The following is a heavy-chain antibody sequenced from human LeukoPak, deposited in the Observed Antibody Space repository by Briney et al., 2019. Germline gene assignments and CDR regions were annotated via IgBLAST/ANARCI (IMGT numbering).Heavy chain of an antibody. CDR2: INPNSGGT. CDR3: ASGDSSGKYYFDY. D-gene: IGHD6-19*01. V-gene: IGHV1-2*06. Sequence: ASVKVSCKASGYTFTGYYMHWVRHAPGQGLEWMGRINPNSGGTNYAQKFQGRVTMTRDTSISTAYMELSRLRSDDTAVYYCASGDSSGKYYFDYWGQGTLVTVSS. J-gene: IGHJ4*02. CDR1: GYTFTGYY.